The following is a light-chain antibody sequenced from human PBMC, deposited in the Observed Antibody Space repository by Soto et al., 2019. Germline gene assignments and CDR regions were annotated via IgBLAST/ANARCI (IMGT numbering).Light chain of an antibody. V-gene: IGKV1-39*01. CDR2: AAV. CDR3: QQTYSSPQWT. J-gene: IGKJ1*01. Sequence: IHMTQTPSALSAYVGDRVTLACRASQSISSYLNWYQQKPRTPPKLMIYAAVSLQSGIPSRFSAYGGGTDFTLTISSLQPEDFATYYGQQTYSSPQWTFGQGTKVDI. CDR1: QSISSY.